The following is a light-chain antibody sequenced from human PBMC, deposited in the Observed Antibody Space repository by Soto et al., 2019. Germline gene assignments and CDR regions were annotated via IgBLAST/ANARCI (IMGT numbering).Light chain of an antibody. Sequence: DIQMTQSPSSLSASVGDRVTITCQASPDISNYLNWYQQKPGKAPKLLIYDASNLETGVPSRFSGSGSGTDFTFTISSLQPEDIATYYCQQYDTPSLTFGGGTKVEIK. V-gene: IGKV1-33*01. CDR2: DAS. CDR3: QQYDTPSLT. J-gene: IGKJ4*01. CDR1: PDISNY.